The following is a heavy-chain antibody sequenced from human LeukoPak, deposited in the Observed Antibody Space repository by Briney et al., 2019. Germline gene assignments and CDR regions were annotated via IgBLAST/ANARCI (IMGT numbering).Heavy chain of an antibody. CDR1: GGSISSSSYY. D-gene: IGHD3-22*01. Sequence: SETLSLTCTVSGGSISSSSYYWGWIRQPPGKGLEWIGYIYYSGSTNYNPSLKSRVTISVDTSKNQFSLKLSSVTAADTAVYYCARALSAYYYDSSGYLDYWGQGTLVTVSS. V-gene: IGHV4-61*05. CDR3: ARALSAYYYDSSGYLDY. CDR2: IYYSGST. J-gene: IGHJ4*02.